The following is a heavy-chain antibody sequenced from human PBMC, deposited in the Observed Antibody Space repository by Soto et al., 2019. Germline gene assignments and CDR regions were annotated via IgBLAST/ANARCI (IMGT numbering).Heavy chain of an antibody. CDR1: GGSISSGGYY. CDR2: IYYSGST. Sequence: SETLSLTCTVSGGSISSGGYYWSWIRQHPGKGLEWIGYIYYSGSTYYNPSLKSRVTISVDTSKNQFSLKLSSVTAADTAVYYCARAYLPPSAHQYNWLDPWGQGTLVTSPQ. V-gene: IGHV4-31*03. J-gene: IGHJ5*02. CDR3: ARAYLPPSAHQYNWLDP.